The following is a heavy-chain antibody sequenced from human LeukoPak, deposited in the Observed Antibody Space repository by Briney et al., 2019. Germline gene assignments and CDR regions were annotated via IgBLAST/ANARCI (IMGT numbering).Heavy chain of an antibody. CDR2: IYYSGST. CDR1: GVSISSSSYY. D-gene: IGHD3-16*02. CDR3: ARDYRGTYPPGYFDY. J-gene: IGHJ4*02. Sequence: SETLSLTCTVSGVSISSSSYYWGWIRQPPGKGLEWIGTIYYSGSTYHNPSLKSRVTISLDTSKNQFSLNLSSLTAADTAVYYCARDYRGTYPPGYFDYWGQGTLVTVSS. V-gene: IGHV4-39*07.